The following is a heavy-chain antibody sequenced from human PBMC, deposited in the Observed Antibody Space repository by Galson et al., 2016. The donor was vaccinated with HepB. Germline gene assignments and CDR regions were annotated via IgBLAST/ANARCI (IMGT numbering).Heavy chain of an antibody. CDR2: IYPGNSHT. V-gene: IGHV5-51*01. CDR3: AGQGGTSFDY. D-gene: IGHD2-2*01. J-gene: IGHJ4*02. Sequence: QSGAEVKKPGESLKISCKAAGYSFNVFWIGWVRQMPGKGLELMGIIYPGNSHTTYNPTFQGQVTISADKSFTTAYLQWSSLKASDTAMYYCAGQGGTSFDYWGQGTLLTVSS. CDR1: GYSFNVFW.